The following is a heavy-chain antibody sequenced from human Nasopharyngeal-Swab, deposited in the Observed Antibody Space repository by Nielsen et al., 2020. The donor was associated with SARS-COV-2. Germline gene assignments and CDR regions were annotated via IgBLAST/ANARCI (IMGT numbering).Heavy chain of an antibody. CDR2: ISSSSSYI. Sequence: WIRQPPGKGLEWVSSISSSSSYIYYADSVKGRFTISRANAKNSLYLQMNSLRAEDTAVYYCARDRWFGEFLSFDYWGQGTLVTVSS. CDR3: ARDRWFGEFLSFDY. D-gene: IGHD3-10*01. J-gene: IGHJ4*02. V-gene: IGHV3-21*01.